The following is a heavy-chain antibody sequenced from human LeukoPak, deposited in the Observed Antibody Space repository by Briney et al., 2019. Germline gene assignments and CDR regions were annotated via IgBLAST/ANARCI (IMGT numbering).Heavy chain of an antibody. CDR1: GFTFSSYE. D-gene: IGHD1-26*01. J-gene: IGHJ3*02. CDR2: ISSSSSYI. Sequence: GGSLRLSCAASGFTFSSYEMNWVRQAPGKGLEWVSSISSSSSYIYYADSVKGRFTISRDNAKNSLYLQMNSLRAEDTAVYYCASKMGSYRAFDIWGQGTMVTVSS. CDR3: ASKMGSYRAFDI. V-gene: IGHV3-21*01.